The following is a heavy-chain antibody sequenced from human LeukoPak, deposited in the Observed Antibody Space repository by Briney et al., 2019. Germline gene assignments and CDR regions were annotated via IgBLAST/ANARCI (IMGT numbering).Heavy chain of an antibody. Sequence: QPGGSLRLSCAASGFTFSSYWMSWVRQAPGKGLEWVANIKQDGSEKYYVDSVKGRFTISRDNAKNSLYLQMNSLRAEDTAVYYCARDLEGSGSFYRPSYDYWGQGTLVTVSS. D-gene: IGHD3-10*01. V-gene: IGHV3-7*01. J-gene: IGHJ4*02. CDR2: IKQDGSEK. CDR1: GFTFSSYW. CDR3: ARDLEGSGSFYRPSYDY.